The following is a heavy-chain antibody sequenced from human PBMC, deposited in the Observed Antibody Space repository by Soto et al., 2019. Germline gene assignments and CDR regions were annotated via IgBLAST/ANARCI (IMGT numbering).Heavy chain of an antibody. D-gene: IGHD5-12*01. Sequence: QVQLVQSGAEVKKPGSSVKVSCKASGGTFSSYTISWVRQAPGQGLEWMGRIIPILGIANYATKFQGRVTITAEKSTSTAYRELSSLRSEDTAVYYCASDRVEMATTVRRVRVEDWGQGTLVTVSS. V-gene: IGHV1-69*02. CDR3: ASDRVEMATTVRRVRVED. J-gene: IGHJ4*02. CDR1: GGTFSSYT. CDR2: IIPILGIA.